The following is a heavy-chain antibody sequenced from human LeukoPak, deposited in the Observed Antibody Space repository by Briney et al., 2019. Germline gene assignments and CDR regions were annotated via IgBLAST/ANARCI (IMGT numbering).Heavy chain of an antibody. V-gene: IGHV1-69*05. J-gene: IGHJ6*03. CDR1: GGTFSSYA. Sequence: ASVKVSCKASGGTFSSYAISWVRQALGQGLEWMGGIIPIFGTANYAQKFQGRVTITTDESTSTAYMELSSLRSEDTAVYYCAKTHYYYYYMDVWGKGTTVTVSS. CDR2: IIPIFGTA. CDR3: AKTHYYYYYMDV.